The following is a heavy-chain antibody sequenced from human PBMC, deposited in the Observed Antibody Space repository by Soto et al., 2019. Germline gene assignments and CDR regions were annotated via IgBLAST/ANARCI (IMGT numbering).Heavy chain of an antibody. CDR1: GYTFTSYA. CDR2: INAGNGNT. J-gene: IGHJ4*02. CDR3: ARDYDLTTVTQYYFDY. Sequence: ASVKVSCKASGYTFTSYAMHWVRQAPGQRLEWMGWINAGNGNTKYSQKFQGRVTITRDTSASTACMELSSLRSEDTAVYYCARDYDLTTVTQYYFDYWGQGTLVTVSS. V-gene: IGHV1-3*01. D-gene: IGHD4-17*01.